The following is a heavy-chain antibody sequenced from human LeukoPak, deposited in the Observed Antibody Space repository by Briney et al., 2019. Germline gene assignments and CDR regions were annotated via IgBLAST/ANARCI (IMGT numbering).Heavy chain of an antibody. CDR3: AKSHIVVVVAAPLGY. J-gene: IGHJ4*02. V-gene: IGHV3-30*18. D-gene: IGHD2-15*01. CDR2: ISYDGSNK. Sequence: GGSLRLSCAASGFPFSSYGMHWVRQAPGKGLGGVAVISYDGSNKYYADSVKGRFTISRDNSKNTLYLQMNSLRAEDTAVYYCAKSHIVVVVAAPLGYWGQGTLVTASS. CDR1: GFPFSSYG.